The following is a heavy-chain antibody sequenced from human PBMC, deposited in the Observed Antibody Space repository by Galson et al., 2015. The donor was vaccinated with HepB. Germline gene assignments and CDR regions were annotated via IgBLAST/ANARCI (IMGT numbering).Heavy chain of an antibody. J-gene: IGHJ2*01. CDR1: GYTLTELS. V-gene: IGHV1-24*01. CDR2: FDPEDGET. D-gene: IGHD6-13*01. Sequence: SVKVSCKVSGYTLTELSMHWVRQAPGKGLEWMGGFDPEDGETIYAQKFQGRVTMTEDTSTDTAYMELNSLRSEDTAVYYCATVRLWGSSVGWYFDLWGRGTLVTVSS. CDR3: ATVRLWGSSVGWYFDL.